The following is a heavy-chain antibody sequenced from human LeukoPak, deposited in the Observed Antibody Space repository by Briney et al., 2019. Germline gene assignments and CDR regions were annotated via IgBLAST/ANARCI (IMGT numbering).Heavy chain of an antibody. CDR2: IHANGDT. V-gene: IGHV4-4*08. CDR1: GFTVSSNY. J-gene: IGHJ4*02. CDR3: AGYDHSNYLAY. D-gene: IGHD4-11*01. Sequence: GSLRLSCAASGFTVSSNYMSWVRQPPGKGLEWNGLEWIGYIHANGDTKYNPSLNSRVTISLDSSRSQLSLDLRSLTAADTALYFCAGYDHSNYLAYWGQGILVTFSS.